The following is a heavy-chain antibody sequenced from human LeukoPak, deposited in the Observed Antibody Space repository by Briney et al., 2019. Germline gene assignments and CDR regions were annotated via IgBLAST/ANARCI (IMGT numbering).Heavy chain of an antibody. CDR2: IIPIFGTA. CDR1: GGTFGSYA. CDR3: ARGLYCGGDCYYFDY. Sequence: SVKVSCKASGGTFGSYAISWVRQAPGQGLEWMGGIIPIFGTANYAQKFQGRVTITADESTSTAYMELSSLRSEDTAVYYCARGLYCGGDCYYFDYWGQGTLVTVSS. V-gene: IGHV1-69*13. J-gene: IGHJ4*02. D-gene: IGHD2-21*02.